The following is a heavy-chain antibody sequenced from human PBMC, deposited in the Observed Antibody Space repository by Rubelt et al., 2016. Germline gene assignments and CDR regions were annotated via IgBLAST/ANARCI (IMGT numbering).Heavy chain of an antibody. V-gene: IGHV4-39*07. CDR3: ARGSGELPGYAFHY. CDR2: IYHSGST. D-gene: IGHD1-7*01. CDR1: GGSISSSSYY. Sequence: QLQLQESGPGLVKPSETLSLSCTVSGGSISSSSYYWGWIRQPPGKGLEWIGSIYHSGSTYYNPSLKSRVTISVETSKNQIYLRLGSVGAADPALEFCARGSGELPGYAFHYWGQGTQVTVSS. J-gene: IGHJ4*02.